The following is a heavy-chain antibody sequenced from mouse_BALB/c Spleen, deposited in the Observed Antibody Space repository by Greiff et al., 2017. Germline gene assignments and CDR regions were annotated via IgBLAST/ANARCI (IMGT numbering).Heavy chain of an antibody. Sequence: VQLQQSGTVLARPGASVKMSCKASGYTFTSYWMHWVKQRPGQGLEWIGAIYPGNSDTSYNQKFKGKAKLTAVTSTSTAYMELSSLTNEDSAVYYCTRSDRYDAGDYYAMDYWGQGTSVTVSS. CDR2: IYPGNSDT. CDR1: GYTFTSYW. V-gene: IGHV1-5*01. J-gene: IGHJ4*01. CDR3: TRSDRYDAGDYYAMDY. D-gene: IGHD2-14*01.